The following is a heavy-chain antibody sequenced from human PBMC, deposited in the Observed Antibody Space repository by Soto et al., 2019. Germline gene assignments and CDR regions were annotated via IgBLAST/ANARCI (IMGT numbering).Heavy chain of an antibody. V-gene: IGHV1-69*12. J-gene: IGHJ6*02. CDR1: GGTFSSYA. Sequence: QVQLVQSGAEVKKPGSSVKVSCKASGGTFSSYAISWVRQAPGQGLEWMGGIIPIFGTANYAQKFQGRVTMTADESTSTAYMALSSLRSEDTAVYYCAREGGSGNYRYYAMDVWGQGTTVTVSS. D-gene: IGHD3-10*01. CDR3: AREGGSGNYRYYAMDV. CDR2: IIPIFGTA.